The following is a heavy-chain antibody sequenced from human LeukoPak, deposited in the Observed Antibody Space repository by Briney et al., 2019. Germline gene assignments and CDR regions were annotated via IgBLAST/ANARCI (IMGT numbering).Heavy chain of an antibody. CDR2: INHSGSA. CDR3: ARGSGIAAAGSRYGMDV. CDR1: GGSFSGYY. Sequence: SETLSLTCVVYGGSFSGYYWSWIRQPPGKGLEWIGEINHSGSANYNPSLKSRVTISVDTSKNQFSLKLSSATAADTAVYYCARGSGIAAAGSRYGMDVWGQGTTVTVSS. J-gene: IGHJ6*02. V-gene: IGHV4-34*01. D-gene: IGHD6-13*01.